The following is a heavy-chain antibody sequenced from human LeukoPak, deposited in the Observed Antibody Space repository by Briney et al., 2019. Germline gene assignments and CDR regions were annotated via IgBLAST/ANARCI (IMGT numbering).Heavy chain of an antibody. CDR2: IYYSGST. J-gene: IGHJ4*02. Sequence: SETLSLTCTVSGGSISSGDYYWSWIRQPPGKGLEWVGYIYYSGSTYYTPSLRGRVTISVDTSKNQFSLKLSSVTAADTAVYYCARGYSLDYWGQGTLVTVSS. D-gene: IGHD5-18*01. CDR3: ARGYSLDY. V-gene: IGHV4-30-4*01. CDR1: GGSISSGDYY.